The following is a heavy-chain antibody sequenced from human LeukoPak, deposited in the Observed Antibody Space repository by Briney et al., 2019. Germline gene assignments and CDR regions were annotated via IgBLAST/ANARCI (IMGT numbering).Heavy chain of an antibody. D-gene: IGHD3-10*01. CDR3: ATRESSMVRGPFDY. CDR1: GYTLTELS. V-gene: IGHV1-24*01. CDR2: FDPEDGET. J-gene: IGHJ4*02. Sequence: ASVNVSCKVSGYTLTELSMHWVRQAPGKGLEWMGGFDPEDGETIYAQKFQGRVTMTEDTSTDTAYMELSSLRSEDTAVYYCATRESSMVRGPFDYWGQGTLVTVSS.